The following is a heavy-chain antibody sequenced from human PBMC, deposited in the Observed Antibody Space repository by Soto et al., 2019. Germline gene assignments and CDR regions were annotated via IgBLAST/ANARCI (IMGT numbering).Heavy chain of an antibody. J-gene: IGHJ3*02. V-gene: IGHV3-21*01. CDR3: ARVRTRMAFDI. Sequence: GSLRLSCAASGFTFSSYSMNWVRQAPGKGLEWVSSISSSSSYIYYADSVKGRFTIPRDNAKNSLYLQMNSLRAEDTAVYYCARVRTRMAFDIWGQGTMVTVS. CDR2: ISSSSSYI. CDR1: GFTFSSYS.